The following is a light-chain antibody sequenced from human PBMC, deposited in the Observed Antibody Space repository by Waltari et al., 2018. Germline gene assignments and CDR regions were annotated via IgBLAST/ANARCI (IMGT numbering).Light chain of an antibody. CDR1: SRYVGAANY. Sequence: QSALTQPASVSGSPGQSITISCTGTSRYVGAANYVPWYQQHPGKAPKLMIYDVSNRPSGVSNRFSGSKSGNTASLTISGLQADDEADYYCSSYTTSSTLVVFGGGTKLTVL. V-gene: IGLV2-14*03. CDR2: DVS. CDR3: SSYTTSSTLVV. J-gene: IGLJ2*01.